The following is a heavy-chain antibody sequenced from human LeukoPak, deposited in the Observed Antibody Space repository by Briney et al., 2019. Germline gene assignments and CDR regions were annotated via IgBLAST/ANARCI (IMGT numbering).Heavy chain of an antibody. J-gene: IGHJ4*02. Sequence: PGGSLRLSCAVYGFTFTDYWMNWVRQAPGKGLEWVASIRQDGGEKYYVDSVKGRFTISRDNAKNSLYLQMSSLRAEDTAVYYCASSLEVVVDLYHFDYWGQGTLVTVSS. CDR3: ASSLEVVVDLYHFDY. CDR2: IRQDGGEK. D-gene: IGHD2-2*01. CDR1: GFTFTDYW. V-gene: IGHV3-7*01.